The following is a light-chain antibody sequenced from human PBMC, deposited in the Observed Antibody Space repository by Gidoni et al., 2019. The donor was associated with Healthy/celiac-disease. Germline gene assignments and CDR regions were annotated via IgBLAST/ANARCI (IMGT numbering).Light chain of an antibody. J-gene: IGLJ2*01. CDR3: QSYDSSLSAVV. CDR1: SSNIGAGYD. Sequence: SSCTGSSSNIGAGYDVHWYQQLPGTAPKLLIYGNSNRPSGVPDRFSGSKSGTSASLAITGLQAEDEADYYCQSYDSSLSAVVFGGGTKLTVL. V-gene: IGLV1-40*01. CDR2: GNS.